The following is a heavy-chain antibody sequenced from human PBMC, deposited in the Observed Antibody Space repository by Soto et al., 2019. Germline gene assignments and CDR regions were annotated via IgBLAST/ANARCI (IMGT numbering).Heavy chain of an antibody. CDR3: ARDKNTGLFDY. Sequence: PSETLSLTCAVYGGSFSGYSWTSIRQPPGTGLEWIGEINHTGSTNYNPSLKSRVTISVDTSKNQFSLKLTSVTAADTAVYYCARDKNTGLFDYWGQGTLVTGSS. J-gene: IGHJ4*01. D-gene: IGHD2-8*02. CDR2: INHTGST. CDR1: GGSFSGYS. V-gene: IGHV4-34*01.